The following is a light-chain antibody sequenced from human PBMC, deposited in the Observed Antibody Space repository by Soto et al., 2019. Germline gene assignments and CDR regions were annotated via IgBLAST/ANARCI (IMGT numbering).Light chain of an antibody. CDR2: EVS. Sequence: QSALTQPASVSGSPGQSITISCTGTTNDVGDYNYVAWYQQHSGKVPRLMIYEVSNRPPGVSYRFSGSKSGSTASLTISGLQAEDEADYYCISYTTSSTRVFGPGTKLTVL. V-gene: IGLV2-14*01. CDR3: ISYTTSSTRV. CDR1: TNDVGDYNY. J-gene: IGLJ1*01.